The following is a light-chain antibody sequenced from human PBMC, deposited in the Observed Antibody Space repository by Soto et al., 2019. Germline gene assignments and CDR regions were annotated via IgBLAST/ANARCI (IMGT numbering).Light chain of an antibody. CDR3: QQSFASSWT. CDR1: QAIGNS. Sequence: DIQMTQSPSSLSASVGDRVTITCRTSQAIGNSVNWYQQKPGKAPNLLVYGTSTLQSGVPSRFSGSGSGTDFTLTSSSAQREDFATYYCQQSFASSWTFGQGTKVEIK. V-gene: IGKV1-39*01. J-gene: IGKJ1*01. CDR2: GTS.